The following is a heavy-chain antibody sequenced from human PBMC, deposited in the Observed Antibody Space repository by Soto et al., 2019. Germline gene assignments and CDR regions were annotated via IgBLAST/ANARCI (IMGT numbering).Heavy chain of an antibody. D-gene: IGHD6-13*01. CDR3: AKDLVGYSSSSYFDY. CDR1: GFTFSSYG. V-gene: IGHV3-30*18. Sequence: LRLSCAASGFTFSSYGMHWVRQAPGKGLEWVAVISYDGSNKYYADSVKGRFTISRDNSKNTLYLQMNSLRAEDTAVYYCAKDLVGYSSSSYFDYWGQGTLVTVSS. CDR2: ISYDGSNK. J-gene: IGHJ4*02.